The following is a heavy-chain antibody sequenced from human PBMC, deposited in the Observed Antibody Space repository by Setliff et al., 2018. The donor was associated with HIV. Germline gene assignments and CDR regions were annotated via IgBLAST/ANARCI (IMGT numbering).Heavy chain of an antibody. J-gene: IGHJ5*02. Sequence: NPSETLSLTCTVSGGSISSSNYYWGWIRQPPGKGLEWIGSIHYSGSTYDNPSLKSRVTISVDTSQNQFSLKLTSVTAADTAVYYCARVFPVVTAEDNRFDPWGQGTLVTVSS. CDR1: GGSISSSNYY. D-gene: IGHD2-21*02. CDR3: ARVFPVVTAEDNRFDP. V-gene: IGHV4-39*01. CDR2: IHYSGST.